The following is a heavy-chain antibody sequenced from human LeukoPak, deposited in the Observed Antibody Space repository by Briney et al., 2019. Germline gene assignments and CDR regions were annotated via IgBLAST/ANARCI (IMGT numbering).Heavy chain of an antibody. D-gene: IGHD4-11*01. V-gene: IGHV4-30-2*01. CDR1: GGSISSGGYS. Sequence: PSETLSLTCAVSGGSISSGGYSWSWIRQPPGKGLEWIGYIYHSGSTYYNPSLKSRVTISVDRSKNQFSLKLSSVTAADTAVYYCARGATSNPTKYYFYYYGMDVWGQGTTVADSS. J-gene: IGHJ6*02. CDR2: IYHSGST. CDR3: ARGATSNPTKYYFYYYGMDV.